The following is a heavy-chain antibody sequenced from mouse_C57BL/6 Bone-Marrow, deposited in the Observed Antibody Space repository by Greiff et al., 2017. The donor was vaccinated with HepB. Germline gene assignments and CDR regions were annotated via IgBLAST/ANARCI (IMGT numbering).Heavy chain of an antibody. D-gene: IGHD1-1*01. CDR3: ARPSYYRAMDY. CDR2: IDPSDSYT. CDR1: GYTFTSYW. J-gene: IGHJ4*01. V-gene: IGHV1-69*01. Sequence: QVQLQQPGAELVMPGASVKLSCKASGYTFTSYWMHWVKQRPGQGLEWIGEIDPSDSYTNYNQKFKGKSTLTVDKSSSTAYMQLSSLTSEDSAVYYCARPSYYRAMDYLGQGTSVTVSS.